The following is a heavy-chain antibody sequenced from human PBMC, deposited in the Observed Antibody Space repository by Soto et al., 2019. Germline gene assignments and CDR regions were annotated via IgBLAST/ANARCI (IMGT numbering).Heavy chain of an antibody. D-gene: IGHD2-2*01. V-gene: IGHV4-61*01. J-gene: IGHJ5*02. CDR3: ARGDAINWFDP. CDR2: ISYSGST. Sequence: SETLSLTCTVSSISVTTGSFDWNWIRQPPGKGLEWIGYISYSGSTNYNPSLKSRVTISVDTSKNQFSLRLSSLTAADTAVYYCARGDAINWFDPWGQGTLVTVSS. CDR1: SISVTTGSFD.